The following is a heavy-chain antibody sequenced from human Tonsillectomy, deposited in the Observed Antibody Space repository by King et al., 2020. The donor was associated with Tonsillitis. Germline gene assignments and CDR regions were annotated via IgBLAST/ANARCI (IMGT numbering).Heavy chain of an antibody. J-gene: IGHJ4*02. CDR1: GFTVSSNY. V-gene: IGHV3-66*01. Sequence: QLVQSGGGLVQPGGSLRLSCAASGFTVSSNYMSWVRQAPGKGLEWVSVIYSGAGTYYADSVKGRFTISRDNSNNTLYLQMNSLRAEDTAVYYCARDLPSTGALDGWGQGTLVTVSS. D-gene: IGHD1-14*01. CDR2: IYSGAGT. CDR3: ARDLPSTGALDG.